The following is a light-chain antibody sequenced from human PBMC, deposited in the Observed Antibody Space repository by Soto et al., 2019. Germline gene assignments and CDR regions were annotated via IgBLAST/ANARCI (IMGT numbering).Light chain of an antibody. V-gene: IGLV2-14*01. CDR3: NSQTSSGIRV. Sequence: GRAPKLIIYEVSYRPSGVSNRFSGSKSGYTASLTISGLQAEDEADYYCNSQTSSGIRVFGTGTKVTVL. J-gene: IGLJ1*01. CDR2: EVS.